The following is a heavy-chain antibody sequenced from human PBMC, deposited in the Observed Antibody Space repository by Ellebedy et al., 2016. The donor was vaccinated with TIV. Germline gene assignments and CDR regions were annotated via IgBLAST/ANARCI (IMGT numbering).Heavy chain of an antibody. J-gene: IGHJ4*02. V-gene: IGHV4-59*01. D-gene: IGHD3-16*01. CDR3: ARGGSWLWESLDS. CDR2: LYYSGST. CDR1: GGSISSYY. Sequence: MPSETLSLTCTVSGGSISSYYWSWLRQPPGKGLEWIRHLYYSGSTNYNPSLKSRGTISVDTSTNQFSLKLSSVTVADTAVYYCARGGSWLWESLDSWGQGTPVSVSS.